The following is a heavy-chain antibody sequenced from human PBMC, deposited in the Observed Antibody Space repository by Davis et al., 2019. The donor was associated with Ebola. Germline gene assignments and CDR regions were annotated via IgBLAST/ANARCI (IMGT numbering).Heavy chain of an antibody. CDR3: ARGLGGDYGDYGAYAFDI. J-gene: IGHJ3*02. CDR2: INPSGGST. D-gene: IGHD4-17*01. V-gene: IGHV1-46*01. Sequence: ASVKVSCKASGYTFTSYYMHWVRQAPGQGLEWMGIINPSGGSTSYAQKFQGRVTMTRDTSTSTVYMELSSLRSEDTAVYYCARGLGGDYGDYGAYAFDIWGQGTMVTVSS. CDR1: GYTFTSYY.